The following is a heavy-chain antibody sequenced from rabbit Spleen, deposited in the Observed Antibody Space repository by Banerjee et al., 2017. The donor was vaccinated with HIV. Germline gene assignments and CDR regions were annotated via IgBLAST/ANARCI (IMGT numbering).Heavy chain of an antibody. D-gene: IGHD2-1*01. J-gene: IGHJ6*01. CDR2: IDTGSSGFT. V-gene: IGHV1S40*01. CDR1: GVSFSGNSY. CDR3: ARGSAAMTMVITGYYLGL. Sequence: QSLEESGGDLVKPGASLTLTCIASGVSFSGNSYMCWVRQAPGKGLEWIACIDTGSSGFTYFASWAKGRFTISKTSSTTVTLQMTSLTAADTATYFCARGSAAMTMVITGYYLGLWGPGTLVTVS.